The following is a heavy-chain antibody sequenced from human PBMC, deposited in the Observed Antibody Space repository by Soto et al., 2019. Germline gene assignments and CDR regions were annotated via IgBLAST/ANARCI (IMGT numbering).Heavy chain of an antibody. CDR1: GGSISSYY. Sequence: QVQLQESGPGLVKPSETLSLTCTVSGGSISSYYWSWIRQPPGKGLEWIGYIYYSGSTNYNPSLKSRVTISVDTSKNQFSLKLSSVTAADTAVYYCARFTIFGVKSNDAFDIWGQGTMVTVSS. V-gene: IGHV4-59*01. J-gene: IGHJ3*02. CDR3: ARFTIFGVKSNDAFDI. D-gene: IGHD3-3*01. CDR2: IYYSGST.